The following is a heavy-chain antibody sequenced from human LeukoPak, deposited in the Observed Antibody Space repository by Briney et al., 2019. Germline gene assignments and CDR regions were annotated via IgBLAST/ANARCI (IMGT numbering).Heavy chain of an antibody. CDR1: GDSVSSNSAT. D-gene: IGHD6-13*01. CDR3: AYTSSSMPDAFDI. CDR2: TYHRSRWYY. V-gene: IGHV6-1*01. Sequence: SQTLSLTCAISGDSVSSNSATWDWIRQSPSRGLEWLGRTYHRSRWYYDYAVSVKSRITISPETSKNQFSLQLTSVIPEDTAVYYCAYTSSSMPDAFDIWGQGTMVIVSS. J-gene: IGHJ3*02.